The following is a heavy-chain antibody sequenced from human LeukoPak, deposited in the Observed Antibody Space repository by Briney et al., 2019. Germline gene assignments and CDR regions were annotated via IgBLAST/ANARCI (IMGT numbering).Heavy chain of an antibody. V-gene: IGHV3-23*01. Sequence: GGSLRLSCAASGFTFSSYSMNWVRQAAGKGLEWVSAISGSGGSTYYADSVKGRFTISRDNSKNTLYLQMNSLRAEDTAVYYCAKGGWVGYWYFDLWGRGTLVTVSS. CDR2: ISGSGGST. J-gene: IGHJ2*01. D-gene: IGHD3-16*01. CDR1: GFTFSSYS. CDR3: AKGGWVGYWYFDL.